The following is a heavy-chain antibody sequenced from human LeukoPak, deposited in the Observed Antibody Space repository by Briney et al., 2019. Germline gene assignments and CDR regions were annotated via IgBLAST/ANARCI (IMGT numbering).Heavy chain of an antibody. CDR2: VYHSGTT. Sequence: SETLSLTCTVSGASMTSGGSYWNWIRQHPGKGLEWIGYVYHSGTTHYNAAFQSRVNMSVDTSTNQFSLKLTSVTAADTAVYYCARAPVVVLARAFDIWGQGTTVTVS. J-gene: IGHJ3*02. CDR3: ARAPVVVLARAFDI. CDR1: GASMTSGGSY. V-gene: IGHV4-31*03. D-gene: IGHD2-15*01.